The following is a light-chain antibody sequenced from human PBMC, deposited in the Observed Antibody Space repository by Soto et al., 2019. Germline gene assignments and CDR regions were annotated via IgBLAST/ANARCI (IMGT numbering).Light chain of an antibody. V-gene: IGKV3-20*01. CDR1: QSISSN. CDR2: DAS. Sequence: EIVLTQSPATLSLSPGERATPSCRASQSISSNLAWYQQKPGQAPRLLIYDASNRATGIPDRFSGSGSGTDFTLTIIRLEPEDFAVYYCQRYGSSGTFGQGTKVDIK. CDR3: QRYGSSGT. J-gene: IGKJ1*01.